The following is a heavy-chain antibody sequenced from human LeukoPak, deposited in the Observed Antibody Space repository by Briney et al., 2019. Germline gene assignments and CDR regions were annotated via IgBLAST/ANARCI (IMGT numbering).Heavy chain of an antibody. CDR3: ARERQFDY. CDR1: GFTFSSYS. CDR2: IISSSSYI. J-gene: IGHJ4*02. V-gene: IGHV3-21*01. Sequence: GGSLRLSCAASGFTFSSYSMKWVPQGPGKGLEGVSFIISSSSYIYYADSVRGRFTIARDNAKNSLYLQMNSLGAEDTAVYYCARERQFDYWGQGTLVTVSS.